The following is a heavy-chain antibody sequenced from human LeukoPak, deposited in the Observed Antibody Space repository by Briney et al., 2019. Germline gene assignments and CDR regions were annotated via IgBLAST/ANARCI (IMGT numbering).Heavy chain of an antibody. CDR1: GGTFSSYA. CDR3: AREKGHSGYDYYYGMDV. CDR2: IIPIFGTA. J-gene: IGHJ6*02. D-gene: IGHD5-12*01. Sequence: GASVKVSRKASGGTFSSYAISWVRRAPGQGLEWMGGIIPIFGTANYAQKFQGRVTITADESTSTAYMELSSLRSEDTAVYYCAREKGHSGYDYYYGMDVWGQGTTVTVSS. V-gene: IGHV1-69*01.